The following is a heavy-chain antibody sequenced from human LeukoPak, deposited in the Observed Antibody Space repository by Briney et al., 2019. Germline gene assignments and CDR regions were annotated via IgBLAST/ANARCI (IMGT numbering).Heavy chain of an antibody. CDR2: INHSGST. CDR3: ERRSGGSGSYYKSYYYYYGMDV. Sequence: PSETLSLTCAVYGGSFSGYYWSWIRQPPGKGLEWIGEINHSGSTNYNPSPKSRVTISVDTSKNQFYLKMSSVDAADTAVYYCERRSGGSGSYYKSYYYYYGMDVWGQGTTIPVSS. D-gene: IGHD3-10*01. CDR1: GGSFSGYY. V-gene: IGHV4-34*01. J-gene: IGHJ6*02.